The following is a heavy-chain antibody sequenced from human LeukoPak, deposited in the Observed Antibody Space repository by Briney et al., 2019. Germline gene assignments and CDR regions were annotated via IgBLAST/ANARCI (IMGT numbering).Heavy chain of an antibody. CDR2: INSDGSTT. V-gene: IGHV3-74*01. CDR3: ATAGNYRFDY. Sequence: GGSLRLSCAASGFTISSYWMHWVRQAPGKGLVWVSRINSDGSTTNYADSVKGRFTISRDNAKNTLYLQMDSLRADDTAVYYCATAGNYRFDYWGQGTLVTVSS. J-gene: IGHJ4*02. CDR1: GFTISSYW. D-gene: IGHD1-7*01.